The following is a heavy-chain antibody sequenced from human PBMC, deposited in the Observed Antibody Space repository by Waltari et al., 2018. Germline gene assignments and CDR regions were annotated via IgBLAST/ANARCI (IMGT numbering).Heavy chain of an antibody. V-gene: IGHV3-33*01. CDR1: GFRFRNYA. D-gene: IGHD1-20*01. Sequence: QVQVVASGGGVVQPGGSLRLSCAAPGFRFRNYAMHWVRQAPGKGLEWVAIIWFDGSNKYYADPVKGRFTISRDNSKDTLYLQMNNLRVEDTAVYYCARAGPITSQYYFYMDIWGRGTTVTVSS. CDR2: IWFDGSNK. CDR3: ARAGPITSQYYFYMDI. J-gene: IGHJ6*03.